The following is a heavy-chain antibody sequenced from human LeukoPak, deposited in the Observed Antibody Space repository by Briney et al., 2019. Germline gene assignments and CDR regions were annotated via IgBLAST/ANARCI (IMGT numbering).Heavy chain of an antibody. J-gene: IGHJ4*02. Sequence: SVKVSCKASGGTFSSYAISWVRQAPGQGLEWMGGIIPIFGTANYGQKFQGRVTITTDESTSTAYMELSSLRSEDTAVYYCASGSYPRFLFFDYWGQGTLVTVSS. V-gene: IGHV1-69*05. D-gene: IGHD3-10*01. CDR2: IIPIFGTA. CDR3: ASGSYPRFLFFDY. CDR1: GGTFSSYA.